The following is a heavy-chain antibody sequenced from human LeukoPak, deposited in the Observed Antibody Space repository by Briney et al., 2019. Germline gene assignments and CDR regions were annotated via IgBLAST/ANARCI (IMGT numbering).Heavy chain of an antibody. CDR1: GGSISSYY. Sequence: SETLSLTCTVSGGSISSYYWSWIRQPPGKGLEWIGYIHYSGTTNYNPSLESRVAISVDTSNNQFSLRLSSVTAADTAVYYCARISIVVVPAYFDYWGQGTLVTVSS. J-gene: IGHJ4*02. CDR2: IHYSGTT. V-gene: IGHV4-59*08. D-gene: IGHD2-2*01. CDR3: ARISIVVVPAYFDY.